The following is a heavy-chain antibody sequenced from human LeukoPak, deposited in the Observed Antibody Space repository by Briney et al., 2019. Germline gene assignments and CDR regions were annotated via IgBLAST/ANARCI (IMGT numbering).Heavy chain of an antibody. J-gene: IGHJ4*02. V-gene: IGHV1-2*02. CDR1: GYTFNGYY. D-gene: IGHD3-22*01. Sequence: ASVKVSCKASGYTFNGYYIHWVRQAPGQGLEWMGWINPKSGGTNYAQKFQGRVTMTRDTSISSAYMELNRLRSDDTAVYYCARTDYYDSSGYFDYWGQGTLVTVSS. CDR3: ARTDYYDSSGYFDY. CDR2: INPKSGGT.